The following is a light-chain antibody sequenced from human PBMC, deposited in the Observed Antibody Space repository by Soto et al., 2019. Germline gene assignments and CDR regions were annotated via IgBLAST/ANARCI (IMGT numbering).Light chain of an antibody. CDR3: QAWDSSTANVV. Sequence: SYELTQPPSVSVSPGQTASITCSGDKLGDKYACWYQQKPGQSPMLVICQDSKRPSGIPERFSGSNSGNTATLTISGTQAMDEADYYCQAWDSSTANVVFGGGTKLTVL. CDR1: KLGDKY. V-gene: IGLV3-1*01. CDR2: QDS. J-gene: IGLJ2*01.